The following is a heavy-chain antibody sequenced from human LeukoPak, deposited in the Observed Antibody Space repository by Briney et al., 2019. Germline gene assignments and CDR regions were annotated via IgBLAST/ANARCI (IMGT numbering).Heavy chain of an antibody. J-gene: IGHJ3*02. V-gene: IGHV4-4*07. Sequence: SETLSLTCTVSGGSISSYYWSWIRQPAGKGLEWIGRIYTSGSTNYNPSPKSRVTMSVDTSKNQFSLKLSSVTAADTAVYYCARGLYYDFWSGYSVSAFDIWGQGTMVTVSS. D-gene: IGHD3-3*01. CDR2: IYTSGST. CDR1: GGSISSYY. CDR3: ARGLYYDFWSGYSVSAFDI.